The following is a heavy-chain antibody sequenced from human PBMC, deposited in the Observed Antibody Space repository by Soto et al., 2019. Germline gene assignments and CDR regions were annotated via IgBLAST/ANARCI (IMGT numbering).Heavy chain of an antibody. J-gene: IGHJ4*02. CDR2: ISWNSGSI. CDR3: AKGRAGSFDY. CDR1: GFTFDDYA. V-gene: IGHV3-9*01. D-gene: IGHD6-19*01. Sequence: GGSLRLSCAASGFTFDDYAMHWVRQAPGKGLEWVSGISWNSGSIGYADSVKGRFTISRDNAKNSLYLQMNSLRAEDTALYYCAKGRAGSFDYWGQGTLVTVSS.